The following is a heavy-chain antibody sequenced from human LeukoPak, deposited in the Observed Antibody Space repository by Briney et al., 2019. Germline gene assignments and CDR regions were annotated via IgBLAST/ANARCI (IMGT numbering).Heavy chain of an antibody. V-gene: IGHV4-34*01. Sequence: SETLSLTCAVYGGSFSGYYWSWIRQPPGKGLEWIGEINHSGSTNYNPSLKSRVTISVDTSKNQFSLKLSSVTAADTAAYYFSKQKTAYEIPPKRFDPWGQGTLVTVSS. CDR2: INHSGST. J-gene: IGHJ5*02. CDR3: SKQKTAYEIPPKRFDP. CDR1: GGSFSGYY. D-gene: IGHD2-21*01.